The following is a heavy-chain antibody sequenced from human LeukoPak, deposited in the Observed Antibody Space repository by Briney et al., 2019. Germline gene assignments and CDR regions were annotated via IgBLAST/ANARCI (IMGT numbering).Heavy chain of an antibody. V-gene: IGHV4-39*01. J-gene: IGHJ4*02. D-gene: IGHD1-26*01. CDR3: ARMALVRWVGAQGMDY. CDR2: FYYSGST. CDR1: GGSINSRPYS. Sequence: SETLSLTCTVSGGSINSRPYSWGWIRQPPGKGLEWLGSFYYSGSTYYKPSLKSRVTISVDTSKNQFSLKLSSVTAADTAVYYCARMALVRWVGAQGMDYWGQGTLVTVSS.